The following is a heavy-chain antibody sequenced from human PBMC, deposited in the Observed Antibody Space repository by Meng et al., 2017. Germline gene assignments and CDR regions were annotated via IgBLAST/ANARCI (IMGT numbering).Heavy chain of an antibody. J-gene: IGHJ5*02. CDR3: ARSDWFDP. CDR1: GFTFRNYW. Sequence: VHVVDAWGGLVQSGGSLRLSCTASGFTFRNYWMHWVRQAPGKGLVWVSRIKPDGTMTVYADSVKGRFTISRDNAKNTLYLQMNSLRSDDTAVYYCARSDWFDPWGQGTLVTVSS. V-gene: IGHV3-74*01. CDR2: IKPDGTMT.